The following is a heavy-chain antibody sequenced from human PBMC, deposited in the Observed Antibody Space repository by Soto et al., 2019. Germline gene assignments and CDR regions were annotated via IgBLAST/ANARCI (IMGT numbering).Heavy chain of an antibody. CDR2: ISDNGGNT. CDR1: GFTFSTVA. Sequence: GGSLRLSCVASGFTFSTVAMTWVRQAPGKGLEWVSSISDNGGNTDYADSVRGRFTLSRDNSKNTFYLQMNHLKAEDTAVYYCAKLYWNPRYFDYWGQGARVTVSS. D-gene: IGHD1-1*01. J-gene: IGHJ4*02. V-gene: IGHV3-23*01. CDR3: AKLYWNPRYFDY.